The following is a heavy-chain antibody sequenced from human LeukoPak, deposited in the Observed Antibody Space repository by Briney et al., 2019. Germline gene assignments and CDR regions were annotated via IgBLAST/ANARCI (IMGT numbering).Heavy chain of an antibody. CDR3: ARGLHGYTYGYVPWELYYYMDV. D-gene: IGHD5-18*01. Sequence: SETLSLTCNVSGGSINSGRYYWSWIRQPAGRGLEWIGHISTSGRTSYSPSLKSRVTISVDTSKNQFSLKMSSVSAADTAVYYCARGLHGYTYGYVPWELYYYMDVWGKGTTVTISS. V-gene: IGHV4-61*09. J-gene: IGHJ6*03. CDR1: GGSINSGRYY. CDR2: ISTSGRT.